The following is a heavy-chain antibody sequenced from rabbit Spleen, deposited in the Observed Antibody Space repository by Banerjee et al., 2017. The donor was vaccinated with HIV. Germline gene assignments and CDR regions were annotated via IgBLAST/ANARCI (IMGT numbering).Heavy chain of an antibody. CDR1: GFFFINKYV. J-gene: IGHJ4*01. V-gene: IGHV1S45*01. CDR3: ARGDGYAYGGYDL. D-gene: IGHD6-1*01. CDR2: INTRTGAT. Sequence: QEQLVESGGGLVKPGASLTLTCKASGFFFINKYVMCWVRQAPGKGLEWIACINTRTGATAYANWAKGRFTISKTSSTTVTLQMTSLTAADTATYFCARGDGYAYGGYDLWGPGTLVTVS.